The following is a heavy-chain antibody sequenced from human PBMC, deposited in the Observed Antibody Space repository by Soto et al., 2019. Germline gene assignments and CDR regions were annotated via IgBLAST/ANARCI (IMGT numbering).Heavy chain of an antibody. CDR3: DRDAVVAQKFDY. D-gene: IGHD2-15*01. Sequence: QLQLQESGSGLVKPSQTLSLTCAVSGGSISSGGYSWSWIRQPPGKGLEGIGYIYHSGSTYYNPSLKSRVTISVDRSKNQFSLKLSSVAAADTAVYYCDRDAVVAQKFDYWGQGTLVTVSS. J-gene: IGHJ4*02. CDR2: IYHSGST. V-gene: IGHV4-30-2*01. CDR1: GGSISSGGYS.